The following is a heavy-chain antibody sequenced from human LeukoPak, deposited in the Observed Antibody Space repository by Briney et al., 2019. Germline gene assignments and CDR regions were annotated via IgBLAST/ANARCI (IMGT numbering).Heavy chain of an antibody. V-gene: IGHV3-23*01. Sequence: GGSLRPSCEASGSTFSNYAMSWVGQAQGKGLDWVSGIGGSGSYSYYSDSVKGRFTISRDNSKNTLYLQMTRLRPEDTALYYCAKYAVGETFFGDYWGQGTLVTVSS. CDR2: IGGSGSYS. D-gene: IGHD3-3*01. CDR3: AKYAVGETFFGDY. CDR1: GSTFSNYA. J-gene: IGHJ4*02.